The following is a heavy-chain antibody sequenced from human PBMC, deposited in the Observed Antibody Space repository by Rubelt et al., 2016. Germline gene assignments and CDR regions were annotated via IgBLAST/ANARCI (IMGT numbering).Heavy chain of an antibody. D-gene: IGHD5-24*01. CDR3: ARDRDGFDY. J-gene: IGHJ4*02. Sequence: APGQGLEWMGWINPNSGGTNYAQKFQGWVTMTRDTSISTAYMELSRLRSDDTAVYYCARDRDGFDYWGQGTLVTVSS. CDR2: INPNSGGT. V-gene: IGHV1-2*04.